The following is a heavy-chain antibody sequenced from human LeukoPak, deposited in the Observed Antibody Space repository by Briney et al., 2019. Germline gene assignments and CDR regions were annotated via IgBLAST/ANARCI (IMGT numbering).Heavy chain of an antibody. J-gene: IGHJ5*02. Sequence: SVKVSCKASGGTFSSYAISWVRQAPGQGLEWMGGIIPIFGTANYAQKFQGRVTITADESTSTAYMELSSLRSEDTAVYYCARGRLRTTGTGWFDPWGQGTLVTVSS. D-gene: IGHD1-1*01. CDR1: GGTFSSYA. CDR3: ARGRLRTTGTGWFDP. V-gene: IGHV1-69*13. CDR2: IIPIFGTA.